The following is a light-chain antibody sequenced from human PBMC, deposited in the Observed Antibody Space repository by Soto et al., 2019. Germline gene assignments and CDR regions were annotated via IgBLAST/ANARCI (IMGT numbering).Light chain of an antibody. J-gene: IGKJ1*01. CDR1: RDTNYW. V-gene: IGKV1-5*01. CDR2: GAS. Sequence: ILMTKYPPSLSASVGDRVTITCRAGRDTNYWLAWYQQKAGRAPNLLIYGASTLASGVPSRCSGSGSGNEFTITISSLHLADSASYYYQRYNDKFGQGTKVDIK. CDR3: QRYNDK.